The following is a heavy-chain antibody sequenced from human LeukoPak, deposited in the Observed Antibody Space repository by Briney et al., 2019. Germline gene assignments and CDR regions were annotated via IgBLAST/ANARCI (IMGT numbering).Heavy chain of an antibody. CDR2: INHSGST. D-gene: IGHD3-22*01. CDR1: GGSFSGYY. V-gene: IGHV4-34*01. CDR3: ARGGQRTYYYDSSGYYFHY. Sequence: SETLSLTCAVYGGSFSGYYWSWIRQPPGKGLEWIGEINHSGSTNYNPSLKSRVTISVDTSKNQFSLKLSSVTAADTAVYYCARGGQRTYYYDSSGYYFHYWGQGTLVIVSS. J-gene: IGHJ4*02.